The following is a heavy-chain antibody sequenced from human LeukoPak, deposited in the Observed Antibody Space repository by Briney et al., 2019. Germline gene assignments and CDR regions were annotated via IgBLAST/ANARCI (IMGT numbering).Heavy chain of an antibody. J-gene: IGHJ4*02. CDR3: ALSKAYYFDY. V-gene: IGHV3-30*02. D-gene: IGHD2/OR15-2a*01. Sequence: GGSLRLSCAASGLTFSSYGMHWVRQAPGKGLEWVAFIRYDGSNKYYADSVKGRFTISRDNSKNTLYLQMNSLRAEDTAVYYCALSKAYYFDYWGQGTLVTVSS. CDR1: GLTFSSYG. CDR2: IRYDGSNK.